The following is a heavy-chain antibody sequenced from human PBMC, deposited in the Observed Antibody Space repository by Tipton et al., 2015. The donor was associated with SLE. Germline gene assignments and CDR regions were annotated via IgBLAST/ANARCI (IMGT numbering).Heavy chain of an antibody. D-gene: IGHD2-8*02. CDR1: GFTFSTSA. V-gene: IGHV1-58*02. CDR2: IVVGSGLT. J-gene: IGHJ6*02. CDR3: AATVTALSGAVYYGMDV. Sequence: QSGPEVKKPGTSVKVSCKASGFTFSTSAMHWVQQARGQRLEWIGWIVVGSGLTTYAQKFQERVTISSDMSTTTVFLELSSLGSEDTAMYYCAATVTALSGAVYYGMDVWGHGTTVTVSS.